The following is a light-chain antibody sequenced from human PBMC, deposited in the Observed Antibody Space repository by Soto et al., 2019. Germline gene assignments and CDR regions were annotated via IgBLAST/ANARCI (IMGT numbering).Light chain of an antibody. Sequence: QSVLTXPASVSGSPGQSITISCTGTSSNVGSYKLVSWYQQHPGKAPKLMIFEVNKRPSGVSNRFSGSKSGNTASLTISGIKVEDEADYYCCSSGGSPTYVFGTGTKVTVL. CDR3: CSSGGSPTYV. CDR1: SSNVGSYKL. J-gene: IGLJ1*01. V-gene: IGLV2-23*02. CDR2: EVN.